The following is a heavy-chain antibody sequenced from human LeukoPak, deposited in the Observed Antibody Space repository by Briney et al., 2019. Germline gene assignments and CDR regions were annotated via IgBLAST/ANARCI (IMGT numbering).Heavy chain of an antibody. CDR2: ISSSSSTI. D-gene: IGHD3-10*01. CDR3: ATITMVRGALGAFDI. Sequence: GGSLRLSCAASGFTFSSYSMNWVRQAPGKGLEWVSYISSSSSTIYYADSVKGRFTISRDNAKNSLYLQMNSLRAEDTAVYYCATITMVRGALGAFDIWGQGTMVTVSS. V-gene: IGHV3-48*01. CDR1: GFTFSSYS. J-gene: IGHJ3*02.